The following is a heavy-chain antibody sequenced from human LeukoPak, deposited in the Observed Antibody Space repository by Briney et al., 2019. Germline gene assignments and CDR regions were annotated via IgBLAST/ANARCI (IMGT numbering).Heavy chain of an antibody. J-gene: IGHJ4*02. CDR1: GFTFSDVW. Sequence: PGGSLRLSCAGSGFTFSDVWLSWVRQAPGKGLEWVGRIKSRRDGGTTDYAAPVEGRFTISRDDSTNTLYLQMNSLRVEDTAVYYCARDHTVPGIVFDSWGQGALVTVSS. D-gene: IGHD6-19*01. V-gene: IGHV3-15*01. CDR2: IKSRRDGGTT. CDR3: ARDHTVPGIVFDS.